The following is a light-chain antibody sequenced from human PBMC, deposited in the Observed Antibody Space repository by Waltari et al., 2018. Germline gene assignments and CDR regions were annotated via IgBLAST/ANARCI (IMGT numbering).Light chain of an antibody. J-gene: IGLJ3*02. V-gene: IGLV2-11*01. Sequence: QSALTQPRSVSGSPGQSVTISCTGTSSDVGTYKYVSWHQQHPGQAPKLIIFDVSKPPSGGPDRFPCSKSGGTAPLTISWLQAGDGADYFCFSYSGRNTLLFGGGTKLTVL. CDR3: FSYSGRNTLL. CDR2: DVS. CDR1: SSDVGTYKY.